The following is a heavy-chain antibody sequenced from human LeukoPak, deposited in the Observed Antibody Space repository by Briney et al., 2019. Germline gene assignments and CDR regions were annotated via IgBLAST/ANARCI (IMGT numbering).Heavy chain of an antibody. Sequence: GASVKVSCKVSGYSLTELSMHWVRQTLGKGLEWMGAFDPGDAETIYAQKFQGRVTLTEDTSTDTAYMELTSLRAEDTAVYYCAKVGEVVPAAMIDYWGQGTLVTVSS. CDR1: GYSLTELS. D-gene: IGHD2-2*01. CDR3: AKVGEVVPAAMIDY. J-gene: IGHJ4*02. V-gene: IGHV1-24*01. CDR2: FDPGDAET.